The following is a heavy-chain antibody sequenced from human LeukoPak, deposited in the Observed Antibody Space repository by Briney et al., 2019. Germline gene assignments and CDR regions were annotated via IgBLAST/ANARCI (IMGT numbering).Heavy chain of an antibody. CDR3: ASPSDYSDYYYCIDA. J-gene: IGHJ6*03. Sequence: SETLSLACTVSGGSISSARYFWSWIRQPAGKGLEWIGRIYTGGSTNYNPSLKSRVTISVDTSKNQFSLQLNSVTAADTAVYYCASPSDYSDYYYCIDAWGKGTTVTVSS. CDR1: GGSISSARYF. CDR2: IYTGGST. D-gene: IGHD4-11*01. V-gene: IGHV4-61*02.